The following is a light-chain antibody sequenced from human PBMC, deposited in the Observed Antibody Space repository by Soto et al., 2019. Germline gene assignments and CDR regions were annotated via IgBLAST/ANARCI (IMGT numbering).Light chain of an antibody. V-gene: IGLV2-8*01. J-gene: IGLJ1*01. CDR3: SSYAGSRNG. CDR2: EVN. Sequence: QSVLTQPPSASVSPGQSVAISCTGTSSDVGGYNYVSWYQQHPGKAPKLMIYEVNKRPSGVPDRSSGSKSGNTASLTVSGLQAEDEADYSCSSYAGSRNGFRTRTKVT. CDR1: SSDVGGYNY.